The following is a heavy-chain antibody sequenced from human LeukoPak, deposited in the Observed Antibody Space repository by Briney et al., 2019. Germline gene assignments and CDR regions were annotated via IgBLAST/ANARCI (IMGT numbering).Heavy chain of an antibody. CDR3: AREGPPYCSSTSCYNPYFDY. J-gene: IGHJ4*02. CDR1: GFTFSSYW. Sequence: GGSLRLSCAASGFTFSSYWMSWVRQAPGKGLEWVANIKQDGSEKYYVDSVKGRFTISRDNAENSLYLQMNSLRAEDTAVYYCAREGPPYCSSTSCYNPYFDYWGQGTLVTVSS. D-gene: IGHD2-2*02. CDR2: IKQDGSEK. V-gene: IGHV3-7*01.